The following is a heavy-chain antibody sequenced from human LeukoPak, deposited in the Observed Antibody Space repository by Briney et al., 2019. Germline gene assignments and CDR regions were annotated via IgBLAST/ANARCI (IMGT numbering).Heavy chain of an antibody. J-gene: IGHJ4*02. CDR3: AKGNAPFTTTPFDY. V-gene: IGHV3-23*01. CDR2: ISGSGGST. D-gene: IGHD1-1*01. Sequence: GGSLRLSCAASGFTFSSYAMSWVRQAPGKGLEWVSAISGSGGSTYYADSAKGRFTISRDNSKNTLYLQMNSLRAEDTAVYYCAKGNAPFTTTPFDYWGQGTLVTVSS. CDR1: GFTFSSYA.